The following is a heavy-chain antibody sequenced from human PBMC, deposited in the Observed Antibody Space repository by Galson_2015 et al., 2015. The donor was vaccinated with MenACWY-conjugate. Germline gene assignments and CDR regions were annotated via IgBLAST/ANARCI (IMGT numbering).Heavy chain of an antibody. CDR2: IRSKAYGGTT. V-gene: IGHV3-49*03. Sequence: SLRLSCAASGFTFGDYAMSWFRQAPGKGLEWVGFIRSKAYGGTTEYAASVKGRFTISRDDSKSIAYLQMNSLKTEDTAVYYCTSGADYDSSPLDDYWGQGTLVTVSS. CDR3: TSGADYDSSPLDDY. D-gene: IGHD3-22*01. J-gene: IGHJ4*02. CDR1: GFTFGDYA.